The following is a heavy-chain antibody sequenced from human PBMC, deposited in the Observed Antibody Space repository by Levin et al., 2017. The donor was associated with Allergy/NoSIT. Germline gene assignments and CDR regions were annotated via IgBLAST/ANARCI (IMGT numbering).Heavy chain of an antibody. CDR3: ARPMVESGYSNYWYFHY. D-gene: IGHD4-11*01. Sequence: AGGSLRLSCQGFGYTFTTYWIAWVRQMPGKGLESMGIIYPGDSDTRYSPSFQGQVTISADRSTNTAYLQWSSLKASDTAMYYCARPMVESGYSNYWYFHYWGQGTLVTVSS. V-gene: IGHV5-51*01. J-gene: IGHJ4*02. CDR1: GYTFTTYW. CDR2: IYPGDSDT.